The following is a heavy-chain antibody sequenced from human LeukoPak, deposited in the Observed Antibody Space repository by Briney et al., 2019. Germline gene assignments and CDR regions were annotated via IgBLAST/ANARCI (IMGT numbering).Heavy chain of an antibody. CDR2: IYYSGST. CDR1: GGSISSYY. J-gene: IGHJ3*02. CDR3: AGEYQEGAFDI. V-gene: IGHV4-59*06. D-gene: IGHD2-2*01. Sequence: SETLSLTCTVSGGSISSYYWSWLRQHPGKGLEWIGYIYYSGSTYYNPSLKSRVTISVDTSKNQFSLKLSSVTAADTAVYYCAGEYQEGAFDIWGQGTMVTVSS.